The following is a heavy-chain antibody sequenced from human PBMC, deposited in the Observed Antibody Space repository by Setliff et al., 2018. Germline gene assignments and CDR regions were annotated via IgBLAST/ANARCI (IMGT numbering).Heavy chain of an antibody. Sequence: ASVKVSCKASGYTFTSYYMHWVRQAPGQGREWMGIIYPSGGSISYAQKFQGRVTMTRDTSTSTVYVELSSLRYDDTAVYYCARGPPDFVVVPAAAKFDFWGQGTLVTVSS. CDR1: GYTFTSYY. J-gene: IGHJ4*02. CDR2: IYPSGGSI. D-gene: IGHD2-2*01. CDR3: ARGPPDFVVVPAAAKFDF. V-gene: IGHV1-46*01.